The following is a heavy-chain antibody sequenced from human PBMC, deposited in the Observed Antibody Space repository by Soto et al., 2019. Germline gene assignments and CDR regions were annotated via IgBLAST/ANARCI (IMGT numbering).Heavy chain of an antibody. V-gene: IGHV3-13*01. CDR2: IGTAGDT. D-gene: IGHD6-6*01. CDR1: GFTFSSYD. J-gene: IGHJ6*02. Sequence: GGSLRLSCAASGFTFSSYDMHWVRQATGKGLEWVSAIGTAGDTYYPGSVKGRFTISRENAKNSLYLQMNSLRAGDTAVYYCARDRRGSSSGYYYYYGMDVWGQGTTVTVSS. CDR3: ARDRRGSSSGYYYYYGMDV.